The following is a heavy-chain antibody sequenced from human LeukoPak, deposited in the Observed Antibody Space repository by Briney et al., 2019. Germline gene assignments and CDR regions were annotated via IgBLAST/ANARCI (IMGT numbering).Heavy chain of an antibody. CDR2: ISGHNGNT. V-gene: IGHV1-18*01. CDR3: ARVSGIYYYDSSGQNWFDP. CDR1: GYTFTTYG. Sequence: GASVKVSCKTSGYTFTTYGLSWVRQARGQGLEWMGWISGHNGNTNYAHKFQGRVSMTTDTLTRTAYMELKSLRSDDTAVYYCARVSGIYYYDSSGQNWFDPWGQGTLVTVSS. J-gene: IGHJ5*02. D-gene: IGHD3-22*01.